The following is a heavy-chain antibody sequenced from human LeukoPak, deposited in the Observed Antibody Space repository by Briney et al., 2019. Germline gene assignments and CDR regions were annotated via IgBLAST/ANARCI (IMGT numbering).Heavy chain of an antibody. CDR2: IKEDGSEQ. CDR3: GRGGGGDIVVAFAFDI. V-gene: IGHV3-7*05. D-gene: IGHD2-15*01. J-gene: IGHJ3*02. Sequence: PGGSLRLSCAASGFTFSSYWMSWVRQAPGKGPEWVANIKEDGSEQYYVDSVKGRFTISRDNAKNSLYLQMNSLRAEDTAVYYCGRGGGGDIVVAFAFDIWGQGTMVTVSS. CDR1: GFTFSSYW.